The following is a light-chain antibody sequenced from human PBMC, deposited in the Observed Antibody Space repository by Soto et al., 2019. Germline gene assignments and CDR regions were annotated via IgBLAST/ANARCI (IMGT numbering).Light chain of an antibody. V-gene: IGLV2-14*01. CDR3: TSYTTTNTLVV. Sequence: QSALTQPASVSGSPGQSITISCTGTSSDVGGYNYVSWYQQYPGKVPKVIIYEVSNRPSGVSNRFSGSKSGNTASLTISGLQAEDEADYYCTSYTTTNTLVVFGGGTKLTVL. CDR1: SSDVGGYNY. J-gene: IGLJ2*01. CDR2: EVS.